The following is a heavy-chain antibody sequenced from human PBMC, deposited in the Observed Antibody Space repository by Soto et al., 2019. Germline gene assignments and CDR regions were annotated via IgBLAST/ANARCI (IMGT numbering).Heavy chain of an antibody. CDR1: GGSIGSGGYS. CDR3: AAGGGLPRYY. Sequence: QLQLQESGSGLVKPSQTLSLTCAVSGGSIGSGGYSWSWIRQPPGKGLEWIGYIYHSGSTYYNPSLXGRAAIXXDRSKNQFSLELSSVTAADTAVYYCAAGGGLPRYYWGQGTLVTVSS. V-gene: IGHV4-30-2*01. J-gene: IGHJ4*02. D-gene: IGHD5-12*01. CDR2: IYHSGST.